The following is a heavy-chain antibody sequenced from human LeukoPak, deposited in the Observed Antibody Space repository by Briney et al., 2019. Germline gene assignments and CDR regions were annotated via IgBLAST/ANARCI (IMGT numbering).Heavy chain of an antibody. CDR2: IRYDGSNK. CDR1: GFTFSSYG. CDR3: ARDEYYYDSSDYYYVDY. V-gene: IGHV3-30*02. J-gene: IGHJ4*02. D-gene: IGHD3-22*01. Sequence: GGSLRLSCAASGFTFSSYGMHWVRQAPGKGLEWVAFIRYDGSNKYYADSVKGRFTISRDNAKNSLYLQMNSLRAEDTAVYYCARDEYYYDSSDYYYVDYWGQGTLVTVSS.